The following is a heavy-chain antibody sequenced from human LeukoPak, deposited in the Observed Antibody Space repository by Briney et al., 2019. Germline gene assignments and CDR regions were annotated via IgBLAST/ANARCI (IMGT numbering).Heavy chain of an antibody. CDR2: IYSGGST. V-gene: IGHV3-53*01. D-gene: IGHD3-22*01. CDR3: AREASKYYYDSSGYGPYYYYYMDV. Sequence: PGGSLRLSCAASGFTVSSNYMSWVRQAPGKGLEWVSIIYSGGSTYYADSVKGRLTISRDNSKNTLYLQMNSLRAEDTAMYYCAREASKYYYDSSGYGPYYYYYMDVWGKGTTVTVSS. CDR1: GFTVSSNY. J-gene: IGHJ6*03.